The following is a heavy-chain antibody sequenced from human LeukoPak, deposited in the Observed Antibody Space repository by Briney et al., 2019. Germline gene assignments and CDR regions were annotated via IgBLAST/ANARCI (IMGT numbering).Heavy chain of an antibody. Sequence: PSETLSLTCAVYGGSFSGYYWSWIRQPPGKGLEWIGEINHSGSTNYNPSLKSRVTISVDTSKNQFSLKLSSVTAADTAVYYCARTYDSLDPSAFDIWGQGTMVTVSS. D-gene: IGHD3-22*01. CDR3: ARTYDSLDPSAFDI. CDR2: INHSGST. J-gene: IGHJ3*02. V-gene: IGHV4-34*01. CDR1: GGSFSGYY.